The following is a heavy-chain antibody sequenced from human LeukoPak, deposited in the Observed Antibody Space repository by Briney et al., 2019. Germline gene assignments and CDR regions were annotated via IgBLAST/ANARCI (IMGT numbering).Heavy chain of an antibody. Sequence: GGSLRLSCVASGFTFSSYWMHWVRQAPRKGLVWVSRINGDGRNINYADSVRGRFTISRDNAKNTLYLQMNTLRAEDTAVYYCARDRRYYYDSSGYYGGVPPPVVDYWGQGTLVTVSS. J-gene: IGHJ4*02. D-gene: IGHD3-22*01. CDR3: ARDRRYYYDSSGYYGGVPPPVVDY. CDR1: GFTFSSYW. V-gene: IGHV3-74*01. CDR2: INGDGRNI.